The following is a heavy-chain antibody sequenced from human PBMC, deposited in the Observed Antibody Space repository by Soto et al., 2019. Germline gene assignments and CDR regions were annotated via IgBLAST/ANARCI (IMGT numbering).Heavy chain of an antibody. D-gene: IGHD3-10*01. V-gene: IGHV1-8*01. CDR1: GYTFSNYD. CDR2: VNPNNGDT. Sequence: QVQLVQSGAELKKPGASVKVSCKASGYTFSNYDMNWVRQANGQGPEWIGWVNPNNGDTGYAQKFXGXVXXTTDISTTTAYMELTSLRSEDTAIYYCAKVSRKGSAIDFDYWGQGTLITVSS. J-gene: IGHJ4*02. CDR3: AKVSRKGSAIDFDY.